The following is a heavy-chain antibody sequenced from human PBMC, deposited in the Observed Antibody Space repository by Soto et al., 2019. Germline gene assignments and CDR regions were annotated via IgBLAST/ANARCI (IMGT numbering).Heavy chain of an antibody. J-gene: IGHJ4*02. D-gene: IGHD5-12*01. Sequence: SLRLSCAASGFTFSSYGMHWVRQAPGKGLEWVAVISYDGSNKYYADSVKGRFTISRDNSKNTLYLQMNSLRAEDTAVYYCAKDTSYTGGYSGYDYWGQGTLVTVSS. CDR3: AKDTSYTGGYSGYDY. CDR1: GFTFSSYG. V-gene: IGHV3-30*18. CDR2: ISYDGSNK.